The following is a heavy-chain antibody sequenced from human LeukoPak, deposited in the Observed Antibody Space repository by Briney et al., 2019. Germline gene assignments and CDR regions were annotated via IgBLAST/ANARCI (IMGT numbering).Heavy chain of an antibody. J-gene: IGHJ4*02. Sequence: GRSLRLSCAASGFTFSSYSMNWVRQAPGKGLEWVSSISSSSSYIYYADSVKGRFTISRDNAKNSLYLQMNSLRAEDTAVYYCARDRAYGSGQIDYWGQGTLVTVSS. D-gene: IGHD3-10*01. V-gene: IGHV3-21*01. CDR2: ISSSSSYI. CDR3: ARDRAYGSGQIDY. CDR1: GFTFSSYS.